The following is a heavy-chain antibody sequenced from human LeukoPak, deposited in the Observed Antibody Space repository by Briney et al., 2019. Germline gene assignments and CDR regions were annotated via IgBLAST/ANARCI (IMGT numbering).Heavy chain of an antibody. V-gene: IGHV3-21*01. Sequence: GGSLRLSCAASGFTFSSYSMNWVRQAPGKGLEWVSSISSSSSYIYYADSVKGRFTISRDNAKNSLYLQMNSLRAEDTAVYYCASFPVGATLLDDYWGQGTLVTVSS. CDR2: ISSSSSYI. D-gene: IGHD1-26*01. J-gene: IGHJ4*02. CDR1: GFTFSSYS. CDR3: ASFPVGATLLDDY.